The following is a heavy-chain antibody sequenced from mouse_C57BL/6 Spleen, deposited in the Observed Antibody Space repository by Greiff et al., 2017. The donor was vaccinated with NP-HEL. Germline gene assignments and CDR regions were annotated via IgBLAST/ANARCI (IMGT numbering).Heavy chain of an antibody. CDR3: ARRDSSGYYAMDY. Sequence: EVQLVESGGGLVQPGGSLKLSCAASGFTFSDYGMAWVRQAPRKGPEWVAFISNLAYSIYYADTVTGRFTISRENAKNTLYLEMSSLRSEDTAMYYCARRDSSGYYAMDYWGQGTSVTVSS. CDR1: GFTFSDYG. J-gene: IGHJ4*01. D-gene: IGHD3-2*02. V-gene: IGHV5-15*01. CDR2: ISNLAYSI.